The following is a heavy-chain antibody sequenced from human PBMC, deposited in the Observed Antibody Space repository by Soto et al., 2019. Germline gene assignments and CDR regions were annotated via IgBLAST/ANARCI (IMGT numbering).Heavy chain of an antibody. CDR3: ARDQPDYGMDV. Sequence: ASVKVSCKASGYTFASYAMHWVRQAPGQRLEWMGWINAGNGNTKYSQKFQGRVTITRDTSASTAYMELSSLRSEDTAVYYCARDQPDYGMDVWGQGTTVTVSS. CDR2: INAGNGNT. V-gene: IGHV1-3*01. J-gene: IGHJ6*02. CDR1: GYTFASYA.